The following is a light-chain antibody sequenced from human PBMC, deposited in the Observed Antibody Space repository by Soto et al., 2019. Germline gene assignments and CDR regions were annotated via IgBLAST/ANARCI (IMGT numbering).Light chain of an antibody. V-gene: IGLV2-14*01. CDR3: SSYTSSSKV. J-gene: IGLJ1*01. CDR1: SSDVGGYNY. Sequence: QSVLTQPASVSGSPGQSITISCTGTSSDVGGYNYVSWYQQHPGKAPKLMIYDVSNRPSGVSNRFSGSKSGNTASLTISGLQXEDEADYYCSSYTSSSKVFGTGTKVTVL. CDR2: DVS.